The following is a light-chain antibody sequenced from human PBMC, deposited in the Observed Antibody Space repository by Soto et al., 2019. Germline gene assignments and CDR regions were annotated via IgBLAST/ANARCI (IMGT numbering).Light chain of an antibody. J-gene: IGLJ2*01. V-gene: IGLV2-14*01. Sequence: QSALTQPASVSGSPGQTTTISCTGTSSNVGGYNYVSWYQQLPGKAPKLIMYDVSNRPSVVSNRFSGSKSGTTASLTISGHPAEDDADYYWCSYTSSSHVVFGGGTKLTVL. CDR2: DVS. CDR3: CSYTSSSHVV. CDR1: SSNVGGYNY.